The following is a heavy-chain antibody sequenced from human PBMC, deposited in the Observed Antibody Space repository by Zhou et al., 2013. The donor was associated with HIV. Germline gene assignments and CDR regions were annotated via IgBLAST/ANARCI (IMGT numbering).Heavy chain of an antibody. D-gene: IGHD4-17*01. Sequence: QVQLVQSGAEVKKPGSSVKVSCKASGGTFSSYAISWVRQAPGQGLEWMGRIIPIFGTANYAQKFQGRVTITADESTSTAYMELSSLRSEDTAVYYCAREAAMDGEYGDYSWFDPWGQGTLVTVSS. J-gene: IGHJ5*02. CDR1: GGTFSSYA. V-gene: IGHV1-69*13. CDR3: AREAAMDGEYGDYSWFDP. CDR2: IIPIFGTA.